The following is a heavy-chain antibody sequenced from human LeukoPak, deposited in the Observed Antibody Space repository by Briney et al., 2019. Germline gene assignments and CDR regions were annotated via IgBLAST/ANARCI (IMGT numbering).Heavy chain of an antibody. CDR3: AKAPYYDFWSGYLYFDY. Sequence: GGSLRLSCAASGFTFDDYAMHWVRQAPGKGLEWASGISWNSGSIGYADSVKGRFTISRDNAKNSLYLQMNSLRAEDTALYYCAKAPYYDFWSGYLYFDYWGQGTLVTVSS. J-gene: IGHJ4*02. V-gene: IGHV3-9*01. D-gene: IGHD3-3*01. CDR1: GFTFDDYA. CDR2: ISWNSGSI.